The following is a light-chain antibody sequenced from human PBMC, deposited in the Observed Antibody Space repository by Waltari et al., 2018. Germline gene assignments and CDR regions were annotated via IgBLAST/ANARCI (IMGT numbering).Light chain of an antibody. CDR3: QSYDITLSAWV. Sequence: SSNIGTRYGVHWYQQLPGTAPKLLIYANHHRPSGVPDRFSGSKSGTSASLAITGLQPEDEADYYCQSYDITLSAWVFGGGTRLTVL. CDR1: SSNIGTRYG. CDR2: ANH. V-gene: IGLV1-40*01. J-gene: IGLJ3*02.